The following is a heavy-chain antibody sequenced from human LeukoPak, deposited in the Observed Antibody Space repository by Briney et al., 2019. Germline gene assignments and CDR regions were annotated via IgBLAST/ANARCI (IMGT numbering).Heavy chain of an antibody. Sequence: GSGPTLVKPTQTLTLTCTFSGFSLSTSGVGVGWIRQPPGKALEWLALIYWDDDKRYSPSLKSRLTVTKVTSKNQVVLTMTNMDPVDTATYYCAHSIAAAGTADYWGQGTLVTVSS. V-gene: IGHV2-5*02. J-gene: IGHJ4*02. CDR2: IYWDDDK. CDR3: AHSIAAAGTADY. CDR1: GFSLSTSGVG. D-gene: IGHD6-13*01.